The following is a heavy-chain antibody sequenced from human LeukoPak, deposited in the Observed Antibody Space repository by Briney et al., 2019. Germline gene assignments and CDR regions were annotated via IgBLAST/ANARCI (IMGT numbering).Heavy chain of an antibody. CDR3: ARAGVQDYYDSSGYLDY. V-gene: IGHV3-64*01. CDR1: GFTFSSYA. D-gene: IGHD3-22*01. J-gene: IGHJ4*02. CDR2: ISSNGGST. Sequence: GGSLRLSCAASGFTFSSYAMHWVRQAPGKGLEYVSAISSNGGSTYYANSVKGRLTISRDNSKNTLYLQMGSLRAEDMAVYYCARAGVQDYYDSSGYLDYWGQGTLVTVSS.